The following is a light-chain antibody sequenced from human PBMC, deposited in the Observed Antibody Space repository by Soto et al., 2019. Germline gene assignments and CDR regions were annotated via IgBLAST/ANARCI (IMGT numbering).Light chain of an antibody. CDR1: QSISSY. CDR3: HQSYSTPFA. V-gene: IGKV1-39*01. J-gene: IGKJ3*01. Sequence: DIQMTQSPSSLSASVGDRVTITCRASQSISSYLNWYQQKPGKAPKLLIYAASTLQSEGTYSFSGSGSGTDFTFSMRSLQLEDFATYYCHQSYSTPFAFVPGTKVAVK. CDR2: AAS.